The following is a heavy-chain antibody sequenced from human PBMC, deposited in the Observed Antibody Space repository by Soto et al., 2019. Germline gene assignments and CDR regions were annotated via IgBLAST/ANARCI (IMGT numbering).Heavy chain of an antibody. CDR2: TNDRGNT. J-gene: IGHJ4*02. V-gene: IGHV4-34*01. CDR3: VRSGHTFEKVI. Sequence: TSETLSLTCAVYGGSFSGYYWSWIRQPPGKGLEWLGETNDRGNTKYTPSVESRVTISLDTYNNQFSLILTSVTAADTAVYYCVRSGHTFEKVIWGQGTLVTVSS. CDR1: GGSFSGYY. D-gene: IGHD3-10*01.